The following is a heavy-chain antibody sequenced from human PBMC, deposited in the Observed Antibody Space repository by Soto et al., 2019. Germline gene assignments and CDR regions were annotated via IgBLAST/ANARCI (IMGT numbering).Heavy chain of an antibody. CDR2: ISSSSSYI. J-gene: IGHJ5*02. CDR1: GFTFSSYS. D-gene: IGHD4-17*01. CDR3: SSGDDYEGGYWFYP. Sequence: EVQLVESGGGLVKPGGSLRLSCAASGFTFSSYSMNWVRQAPGKGLAWVSSISSSSSYIYYAESVKGRFTISRDNAKTSLYLQLNILSAEDTAVYYCSSGDDYEGGYWFYPWGQGPLVTVSS. V-gene: IGHV3-21*01.